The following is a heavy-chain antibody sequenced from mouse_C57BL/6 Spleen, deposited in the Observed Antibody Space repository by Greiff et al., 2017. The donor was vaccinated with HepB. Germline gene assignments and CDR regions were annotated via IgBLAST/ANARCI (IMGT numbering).Heavy chain of an antibody. Sequence: VQLQQPGAELVKPGASVKMSCKASGYTFTSYWITWVKQRPGQGLEWIGDIYPGSGSTTYNEKFKSKATLTVDTSSSTAYMQLSSLTSEDSAVYYCARSLYYYGSEGYWGQGTTLTVSS. CDR2: IYPGSGST. V-gene: IGHV1-55*01. CDR3: ARSLYYYGSEGY. J-gene: IGHJ2*01. CDR1: GYTFTSYW. D-gene: IGHD1-1*01.